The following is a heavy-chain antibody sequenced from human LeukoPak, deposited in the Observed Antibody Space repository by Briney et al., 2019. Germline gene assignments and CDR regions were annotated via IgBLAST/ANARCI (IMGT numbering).Heavy chain of an antibody. CDR1: GFTFSSYW. CDR2: IKQDGSEK. CDR3: AREGAVYCTNGVCSTKYYYYHYMDV. D-gene: IGHD2-8*01. Sequence: GGSLRLSCAASGFTFSSYWMSWVRQAPGKGLEWVANIKQDGSEKYYVDSVKGRFTISRDNAKNSLYLQMNSLRAEDTAVYYCAREGAVYCTNGVCSTKYYYYHYMDVWGKGTTVTVSS. J-gene: IGHJ6*03. V-gene: IGHV3-7*01.